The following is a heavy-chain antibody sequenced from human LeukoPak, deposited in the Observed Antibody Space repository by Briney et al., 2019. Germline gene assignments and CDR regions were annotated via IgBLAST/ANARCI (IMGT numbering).Heavy chain of an antibody. CDR2: ITSSNSI. Sequence: GGSLRLSCAASGFTFSYYIMNWVRQAPGKGLEWVSSITSSNSIYYADSVQGRFTVSRDNAKNSLYLQMNSLRADDTPVYYCARDFEERGYYLADFDYWGQGALVTVSS. CDR3: ARDFEERGYYLADFDY. CDR1: GFTFSYYI. D-gene: IGHD3-22*01. V-gene: IGHV3-69-1*01. J-gene: IGHJ4*02.